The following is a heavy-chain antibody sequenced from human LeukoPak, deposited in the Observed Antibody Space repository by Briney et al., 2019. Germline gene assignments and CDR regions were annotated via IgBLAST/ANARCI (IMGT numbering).Heavy chain of an antibody. CDR3: ERDGLWSGYSFDY. CDR2: IYYSVST. J-gene: IGHJ4*02. Sequence: SETLSLTCTVSGGAFSSYYWSWIRQPPGKGLEWIGYIYYSVSTNNNPSPKSRVTITIDTYKNKISLRLSSMTAADTAVYYYERDGLWSGYSFDYWGRGPLVTVSS. D-gene: IGHD3-3*01. V-gene: IGHV4-59*12. CDR1: GGAFSSYY.